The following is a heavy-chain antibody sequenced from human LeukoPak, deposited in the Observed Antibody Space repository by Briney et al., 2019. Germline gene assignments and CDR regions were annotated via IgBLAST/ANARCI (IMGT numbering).Heavy chain of an antibody. D-gene: IGHD1-1*01. V-gene: IGHV3-48*04. Sequence: GGSLRLSCAASGFTFNTYTMNWVRQAPGKGLEWVSYISGSSGIIDYADSVEGRFIISRDNAKNSLYLQMNSLRAEDTAVYYCARTHTTFFDYWGQGTLVTVSS. CDR1: GFTFNTYT. CDR2: ISGSSGII. J-gene: IGHJ4*02. CDR3: ARTHTTFFDY.